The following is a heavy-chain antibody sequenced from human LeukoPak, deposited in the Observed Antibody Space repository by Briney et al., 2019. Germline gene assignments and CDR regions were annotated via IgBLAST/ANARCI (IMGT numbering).Heavy chain of an antibody. V-gene: IGHV4-61*02. J-gene: IGHJ4*02. CDR3: ARHEMATITFDY. Sequence: SETLSLTCTVSGGSISSGTYYWNWVRQPAGKGLEWIGRIYTSGSTNYNPSLKSRVTISVDTSKNQFSLKLSSVTAADTAVYYCARHEMATITFDYWGQGTLVTVSS. D-gene: IGHD5-24*01. CDR1: GGSISSGTYY. CDR2: IYTSGST.